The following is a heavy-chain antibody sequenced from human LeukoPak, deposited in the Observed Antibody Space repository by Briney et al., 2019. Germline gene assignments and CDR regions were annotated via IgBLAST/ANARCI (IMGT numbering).Heavy chain of an antibody. CDR2: IRSSDGST. J-gene: IGHJ3*02. V-gene: IGHV3-23*01. D-gene: IGHD3-16*01. CDR3: AKDIKIGDTTAWIDAFDI. Sequence: GGSLRLSCAASGFTFNTYTINWVRQAPGKGLQWVSTIRSSDGSTFYADSVKGRFTISRDNSRSTLYLQMHSLRAEDTAIYYCAKDIKIGDTTAWIDAFDIWGQGTMVAVTS. CDR1: GFTFNTYT.